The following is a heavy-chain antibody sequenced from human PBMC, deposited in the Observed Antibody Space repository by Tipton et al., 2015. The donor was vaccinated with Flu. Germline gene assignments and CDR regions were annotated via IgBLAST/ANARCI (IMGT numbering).Heavy chain of an antibody. Sequence: TLSLTCTVSGGSISSYYWSWIRQPAGKGLEWIGRIYTSGSTNYNPSLKSRVTMSVDTSKNQFSLKLSSVTAADTAVYYCAGVAVVPAAPNWFDPWGQGTLVTVSS. D-gene: IGHD2-2*01. V-gene: IGHV4-4*07. CDR3: AGVAVVPAAPNWFDP. J-gene: IGHJ5*02. CDR1: GGSISSYY. CDR2: IYTSGST.